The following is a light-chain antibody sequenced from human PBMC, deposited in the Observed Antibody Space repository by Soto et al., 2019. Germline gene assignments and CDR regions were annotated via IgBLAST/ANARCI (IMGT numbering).Light chain of an antibody. CDR3: QQYYYLLT. J-gene: IGKJ3*01. Sequence: DIQMTQSPSSLSASVGDRVTITCQASQDISNYLNWYQQKPWKAPKLLIFDASNLETAVPSRFSGSGSCTDFTFTIRSLLPEDIATSYCQQYYYLLTFGPGTKVDIK. V-gene: IGKV1-33*01. CDR2: DAS. CDR1: QDISNY.